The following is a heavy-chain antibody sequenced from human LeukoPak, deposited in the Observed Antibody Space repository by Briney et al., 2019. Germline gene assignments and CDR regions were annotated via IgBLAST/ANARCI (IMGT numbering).Heavy chain of an antibody. CDR2: VYYSGST. CDR1: GGSMNGYF. CDR3: ARDKSGTLFDY. J-gene: IGHJ4*02. V-gene: IGHV4-59*12. D-gene: IGHD1-26*01. Sequence: PSETLSLTCAVSGGSMNGYFWHWIRQSPGKGLEWIGYVYYSGSTIYNPALKTRVTISVDTSNNQFSLKLSSVTAADTAVYYCARDKSGTLFDYWGQGTLVTVSS.